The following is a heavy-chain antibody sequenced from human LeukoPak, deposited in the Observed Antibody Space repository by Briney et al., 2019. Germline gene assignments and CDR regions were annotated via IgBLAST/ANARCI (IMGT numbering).Heavy chain of an antibody. CDR2: THINGNI. CDR3: ARHIGTGWYWAFDI. J-gene: IGHJ3*02. D-gene: IGHD6-19*01. V-gene: IGHV4-4*08. CDR1: GGSISGFF. Sequence: SETLSLTCTVSGGSISGFFWSRIRQSPGKGLEWIGRTHINGNIRYNPSLNSRVTISLDTSKMQFSLKLDSATAADTAVYYCARHIGTGWYWAFDIWGQGTLVTVSS.